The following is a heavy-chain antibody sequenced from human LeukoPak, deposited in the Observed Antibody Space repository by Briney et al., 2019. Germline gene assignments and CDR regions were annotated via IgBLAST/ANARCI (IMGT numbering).Heavy chain of an antibody. J-gene: IGHJ4*02. CDR3: AKGARGGTAMVTVDY. CDR1: GFTFSSYA. CDR2: IYSGGST. D-gene: IGHD5-18*01. Sequence: PGGSLRLSCAASGFTFSSYAMSWVRQAPGKGLEWVSVIYSGGSTYYADSVKGRFTISRDNSKNTLYLQMNSLRAEDTAVYYCAKGARGGTAMVTVDYWGQGTLVTVSS. V-gene: IGHV3-66*01.